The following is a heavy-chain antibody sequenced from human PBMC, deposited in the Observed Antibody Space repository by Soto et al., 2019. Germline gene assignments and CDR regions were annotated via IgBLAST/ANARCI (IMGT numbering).Heavy chain of an antibody. Sequence: GASVKVSCKASGYTFTGYYMHWVRQAPGQGLERKGWINPNSGGTNYAQKFQGRVTMTRDTSISTAYMELSRLRSDDTAVYYCARVNSITIFGVVIGPGYYYGMDVWGQGTTVTVSS. V-gene: IGHV1-2*02. J-gene: IGHJ6*02. D-gene: IGHD3-3*01. CDR1: GYTFTGYY. CDR2: INPNSGGT. CDR3: ARVNSITIFGVVIGPGYYYGMDV.